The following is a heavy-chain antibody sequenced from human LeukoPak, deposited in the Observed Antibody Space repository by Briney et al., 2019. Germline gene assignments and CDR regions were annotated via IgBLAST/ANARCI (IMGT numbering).Heavy chain of an antibody. CDR1: DGSISTGSYF. J-gene: IGHJ4*02. V-gene: IGHV4-61*01. Sequence: SETLSLTCTVSDGSISTGSYFWTWIRQPLGKGLEWIGYGYYLGTTNYNPSLKSRVTISVDTSNNQFSLNLSSVTAADTALYYCAKDRRGSITAVGSALDYWGQGTLVTVSS. CDR2: GYYLGTT. D-gene: IGHD6-13*01. CDR3: AKDRRGSITAVGSALDY.